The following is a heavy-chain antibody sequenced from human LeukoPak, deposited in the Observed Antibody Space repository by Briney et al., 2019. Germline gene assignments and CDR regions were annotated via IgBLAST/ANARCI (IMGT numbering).Heavy chain of an antibody. CDR2: IIPDGSEK. J-gene: IGHJ4*02. CDR3: ARDDYGWGSHPY. D-gene: IGHD3-10*01. CDR1: GLTFSSYW. Sequence: PGGSLRLSCAGSGLTFSSYWTTWVRQAPGKGLEWVANIIPDGSEKAYVDSVKGRFTISRDNAKNSLYLQMNSLRAEDTAVYYCARDDYGWGSHPYWGQGTLVTVSS. V-gene: IGHV3-7*04.